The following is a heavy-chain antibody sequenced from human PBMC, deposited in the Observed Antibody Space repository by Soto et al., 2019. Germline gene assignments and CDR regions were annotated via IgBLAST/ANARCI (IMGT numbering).Heavy chain of an antibody. Sequence: ASVKVSCKASGYTFTSYGISWVRQAPGQGLERMGWISTYNGTTNKAQKVQGRVTMTTDTSTRTAYMEVGSMRSDDTAVYYCARAEECSGGNCCFQYGMDVWGQGTTVTVSS. CDR3: ARAEECSGGNCCFQYGMDV. CDR2: ISTYNGTT. CDR1: GYTFTSYG. J-gene: IGHJ6*02. D-gene: IGHD2-15*01. V-gene: IGHV1-18*04.